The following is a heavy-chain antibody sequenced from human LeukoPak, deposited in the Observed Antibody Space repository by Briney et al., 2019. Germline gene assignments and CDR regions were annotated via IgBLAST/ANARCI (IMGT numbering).Heavy chain of an antibody. CDR3: ARLYSGPWYYYYYMDV. J-gene: IGHJ6*03. CDR2: IYYSGST. D-gene: IGHD3-10*01. Sequence: SETLSLTCIVSGYSISSNYYWGWIRQPPGKGLEWIGYIYYSGSTNYNPSLKSRVTISVDTSKNQFSLKLSSVTAADTAVYYCARLYSGPWYYYYYMDVWGKGTTVTVSS. V-gene: IGHV4-61*01. CDR1: GYSISSNYY.